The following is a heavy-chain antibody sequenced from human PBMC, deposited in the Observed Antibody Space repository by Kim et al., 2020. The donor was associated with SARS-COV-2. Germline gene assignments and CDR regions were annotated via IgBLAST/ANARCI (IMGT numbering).Heavy chain of an antibody. D-gene: IGHD3-16*01. V-gene: IGHV1-2*02. CDR2: INPKTGGT. Sequence: ASVKVSCKASGYTFTGQYMHWVRQAPGKWREWMGWINPKTGGTNYAQKFQGRVTMTRDTSITTAYMELSSLRSDDTAIYFCARAEEGDWGQGTLITVSS. J-gene: IGHJ4*02. CDR3: ARAEEGD. CDR1: GYTFTGQY.